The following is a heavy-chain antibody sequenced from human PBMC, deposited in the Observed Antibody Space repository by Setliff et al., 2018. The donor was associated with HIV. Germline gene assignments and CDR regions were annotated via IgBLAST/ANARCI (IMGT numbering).Heavy chain of an antibody. CDR3: ARQERFGELIDS. D-gene: IGHD3-10*01. V-gene: IGHV4-31*03. CDR2: IYNTGST. Sequence: PSETLSLTCTVSGGSISSGGYYWSWIRQHPGKGLEWIGYIYNTGSTYHSPSLESRVTISIDTSKNQFSLKLRSVTAADTAVYYCARQERFGELIDSWGQGTLVTVSS. CDR1: GGSISSGGYY. J-gene: IGHJ4*02.